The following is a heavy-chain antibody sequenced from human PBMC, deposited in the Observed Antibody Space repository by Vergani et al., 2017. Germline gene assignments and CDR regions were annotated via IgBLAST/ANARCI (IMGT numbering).Heavy chain of an antibody. D-gene: IGHD4-17*01. CDR3: ARVAYGDLYYFDY. CDR2: IYSGGST. V-gene: IGHV3-66*02. Sequence: EVQLVESGGGLVQPGGSLRLSCAASGFTVSSNYMSWVRQAPGKGLEWVSVIYSGGSTYYADSVKGRFTISRDNSKNTLYLQMNSLRAEDTAVYYCARVAYGDLYYFDYWGQGPLVTVSS. CDR1: GFTVSSNY. J-gene: IGHJ4*02.